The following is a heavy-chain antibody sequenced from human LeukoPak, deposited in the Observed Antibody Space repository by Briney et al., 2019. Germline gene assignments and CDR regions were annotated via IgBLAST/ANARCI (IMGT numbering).Heavy chain of an antibody. D-gene: IGHD3-22*01. CDR2: INPNSGGT. CDR3: ARVLSGYTYADY. Sequence: GASVKVSCKASGYTFTGYYMHWVRQAPGQGLEWMGWINPNSGGTNYAQKFQGRVTMTRDTPISTAYMELSRLRSDDTAVYYCARVLSGYTYADYWGQGTLVTVSS. J-gene: IGHJ4*02. V-gene: IGHV1-2*02. CDR1: GYTFTGYY.